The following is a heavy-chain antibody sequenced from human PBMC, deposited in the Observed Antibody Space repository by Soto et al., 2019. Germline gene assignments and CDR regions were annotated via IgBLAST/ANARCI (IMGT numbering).Heavy chain of an antibody. CDR1: VFTFSSYA. CDR3: AKTGDSSGYNWFDP. CDR2: FSSVGGGT. V-gene: IGHV3-23*01. J-gene: IGHJ5*02. Sequence: VGSLRLSCASSVFTFSSYAMSCVRHAPGKGLEWVSTFSSVGGGTYYADSVKGRFTISRDNSKNTLYLQMNSLRAEDTALYHCAKTGDSSGYNWFDPWGRGTLVIVS. D-gene: IGHD3-22*01.